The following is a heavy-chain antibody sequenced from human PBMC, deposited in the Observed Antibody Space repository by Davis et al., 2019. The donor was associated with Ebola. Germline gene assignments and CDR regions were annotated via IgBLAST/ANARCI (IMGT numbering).Heavy chain of an antibody. V-gene: IGHV3-74*01. CDR1: GFTFSSYW. CDR3: ARDKSSGSYYYYGMDV. Sequence: GESLKISCAASGFTFSSYWMHWVRQAPGKGLVWVSRINSDGSSTSYADSVKGRFTISRDNSKNTLYLQMNSLRAEDTAVYYCARDKSSGSYYYYGMDVWGQGTTVTVSS. D-gene: IGHD1-26*01. J-gene: IGHJ6*02. CDR2: INSDGSST.